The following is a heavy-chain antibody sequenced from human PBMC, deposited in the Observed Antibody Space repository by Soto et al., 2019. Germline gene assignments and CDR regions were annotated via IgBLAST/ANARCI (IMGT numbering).Heavy chain of an antibody. J-gene: IGHJ4*02. CDR1: GGSISSYY. CDR2: IYYSGST. D-gene: IGHD6-13*01. V-gene: IGHV4-59*01. Sequence: SETLSLTCTVSGGSISSYYWSWIRQPPGKGLECIEYIYYSGSTNYNPSLKSRVTISVDTSKNQFSLMLSSVAAADTAVYYCARVDYSSRGLSVFDYWGQGTLVTVSS. CDR3: ARVDYSSRGLSVFDY.